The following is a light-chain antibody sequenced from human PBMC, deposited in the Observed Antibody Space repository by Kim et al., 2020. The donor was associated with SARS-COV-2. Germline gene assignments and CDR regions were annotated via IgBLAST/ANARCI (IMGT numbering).Light chain of an antibody. Sequence: LSPGERATLSCRASRSVSSNYLAWYQQKPGQAPRLLIYGVSGRASGIADRFSGSGSGTDFTLTITRLESEDFAVYDCQHYGSSPYSFGQGTKLEI. J-gene: IGKJ2*03. CDR3: QHYGSSPYS. CDR2: GVS. V-gene: IGKV3-20*01. CDR1: RSVSSNY.